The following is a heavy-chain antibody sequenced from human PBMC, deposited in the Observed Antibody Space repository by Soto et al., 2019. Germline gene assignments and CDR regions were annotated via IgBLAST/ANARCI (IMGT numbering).Heavy chain of an antibody. J-gene: IGHJ4*02. CDR3: ARSFRQAIWFGELIDY. V-gene: IGHV1-18*01. D-gene: IGHD3-10*01. CDR1: GYTFTSYG. CDR2: ISAYNGNT. Sequence: QVQLVQSGAEVKKPGASVKVSCKASGYTFTSYGISWERQAPGQGLEWMGWISAYNGNTNYAQKLQGRVTMTTDTSTSTAYMELRSLRSDDTAVYYCARSFRQAIWFGELIDYWGQGTLVTVSS.